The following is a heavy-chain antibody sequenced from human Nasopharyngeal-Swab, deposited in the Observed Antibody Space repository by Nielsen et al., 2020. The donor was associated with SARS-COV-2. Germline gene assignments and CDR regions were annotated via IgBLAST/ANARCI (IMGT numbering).Heavy chain of an antibody. D-gene: IGHD5-18*01. Sequence: SETLSLTCTAYGGSSSGYYWRWIRQPPGKGLEWIGEINHSGSTNYNPSLKSRVTISVDTSKNQFSLKLSSVTAADTAVYYCARIQLWLSYYYYSCMDVWGQGTTVTVSS. CDR3: ARIQLWLSYYYYSCMDV. V-gene: IGHV4-34*01. J-gene: IGHJ6*02. CDR1: GGSSSGYY. CDR2: INHSGST.